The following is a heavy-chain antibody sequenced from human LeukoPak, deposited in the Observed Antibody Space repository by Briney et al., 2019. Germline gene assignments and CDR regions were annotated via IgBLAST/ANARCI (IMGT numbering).Heavy chain of an antibody. D-gene: IGHD5-24*01. Sequence: SQTLSLTCAISGDSVSSKSAAWNWIRQSPSRGLEWLGRTYCRFKWYNDYAVSVKSRITISPDTSKNQFSLQLNSVTPEDTAVYYCARGPQMNFDYWGQGTLVTVSS. CDR2: TYCRFKWYN. V-gene: IGHV6-1*01. CDR1: GDSVSSKSAA. CDR3: ARGPQMNFDY. J-gene: IGHJ4*02.